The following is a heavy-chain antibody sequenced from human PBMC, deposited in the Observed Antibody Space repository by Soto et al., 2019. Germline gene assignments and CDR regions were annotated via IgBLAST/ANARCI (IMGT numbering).Heavy chain of an antibody. J-gene: IGHJ3*02. CDR1: GGSISSSSYY. CDR3: ARFSNYYGSGSYYVGYAFDI. V-gene: IGHV4-39*07. Sequence: ETLSLTCTVSGGSISSSSYYWGWIRQPPGKGLEWIGSIYYSGSTYYNPSLKSRVTISVDTSKNQFSLKLSSVTAADTAVYYCARFSNYYGSGSYYVGYAFDIWGQGTMVTVSS. CDR2: IYYSGST. D-gene: IGHD3-10*01.